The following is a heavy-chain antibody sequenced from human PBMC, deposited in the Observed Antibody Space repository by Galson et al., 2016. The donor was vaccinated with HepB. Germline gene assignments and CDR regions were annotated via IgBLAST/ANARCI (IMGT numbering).Heavy chain of an antibody. Sequence: SETLSLTCTVSGGSISSYYWSWVRQTPGKGLGWIGYMSYRGNINYNPSLKSRITISVDTSKNQFFLTLSSVTAADTAVYYCAKNLHNWSGPHYYGMDVWGQGTTVTVSS. CDR2: MSYRGNI. CDR3: AKNLHNWSGPHYYGMDV. J-gene: IGHJ6*02. V-gene: IGHV4-59*01. D-gene: IGHD1-1*01. CDR1: GGSISSYY.